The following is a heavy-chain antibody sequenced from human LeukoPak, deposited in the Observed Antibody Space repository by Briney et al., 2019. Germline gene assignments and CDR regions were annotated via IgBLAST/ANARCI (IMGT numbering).Heavy chain of an antibody. CDR3: ARVFMDPNVLDI. J-gene: IGHJ3*02. CDR2: IYYSGST. CDR1: GGSISSGGYY. Sequence: SETLSLTCTVSGGSISSGGYYWSWIRQHPGKGLEWIGYIYYSGSTYYNPSLKSRVTIPVDTSKNQFSLKLSSVTAADTAVCYCARVFMDPNVLDIWGKGKMAPVFS. V-gene: IGHV4-31*03. D-gene: IGHD2-2*03.